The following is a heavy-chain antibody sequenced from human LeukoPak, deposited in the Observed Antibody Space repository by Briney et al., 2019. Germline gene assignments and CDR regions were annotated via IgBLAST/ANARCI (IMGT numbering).Heavy chain of an antibody. V-gene: IGHV4-34*01. CDR3: ARGEYCSSTSCANFDY. J-gene: IGHJ4*02. CDR2: INHSGST. CDR1: GGSFSGYY. D-gene: IGHD2-2*01. Sequence: SVTLSLTCAVYGGSFSGYYWSWIRQPPGKGLEWIGEINHSGSTNYNPSLKSRVTISVDTSKNQFSLKLSSVTAADTAVYYCARGEYCSSTSCANFDYWGQGTLVTVSS.